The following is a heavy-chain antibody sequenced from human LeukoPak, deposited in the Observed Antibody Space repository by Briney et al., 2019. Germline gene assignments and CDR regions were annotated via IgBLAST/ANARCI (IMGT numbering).Heavy chain of an antibody. CDR3: ARGYGSGSYSPFDY. CDR2: IWYDGSNK. Sequence: GGSLRLSCAASGFIFTDYWMHWVRQAPGKGLEWVAVIWYDGSNKYYADSVKGRFTISRDNSKNTLYLQMNSLRAEDTAVYYCARGYGSGSYSPFDYWGQGTLVTVSS. V-gene: IGHV3-33*08. CDR1: GFIFTDYW. J-gene: IGHJ4*02. D-gene: IGHD3-10*01.